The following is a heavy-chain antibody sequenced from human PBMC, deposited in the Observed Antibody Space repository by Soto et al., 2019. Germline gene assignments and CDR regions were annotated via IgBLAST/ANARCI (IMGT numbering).Heavy chain of an antibody. CDR3: ARAPSWWYFDL. J-gene: IGHJ2*01. V-gene: IGHV1-3*05. CDR2: INAGNGNT. CDR1: GYTFTSYA. Sequence: QVQLVQSGAEEKKPGASVKVSCKASGYTFTSYAMHWVRQTPGQRLEWMGWINAGNGNTKYSQKFQGRVTITRDTSASTAYMELSSLRSEDTAVYYCARAPSWWYFDLWGRGTLVTVSS.